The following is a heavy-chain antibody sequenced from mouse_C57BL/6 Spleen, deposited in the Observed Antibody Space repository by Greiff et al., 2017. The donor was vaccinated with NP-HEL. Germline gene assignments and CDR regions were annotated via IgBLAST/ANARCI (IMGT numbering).Heavy chain of an antibody. CDR3: ARWGSSGYDAIDY. CDR1: GYTFTSYW. J-gene: IGHJ4*01. D-gene: IGHD3-2*02. CDR2: IDPSDSYT. V-gene: IGHV1-69*01. Sequence: QVQLQQPGAELVMPGASVKLSCKASGYTFTSYWMHWVKQRPGQGLEWIGEIDPSDSYTNYNQKFKGKSTLTVDKSSSTAYMQLSSLTSEDSAVYYCARWGSSGYDAIDYWGQGTSVTVSS.